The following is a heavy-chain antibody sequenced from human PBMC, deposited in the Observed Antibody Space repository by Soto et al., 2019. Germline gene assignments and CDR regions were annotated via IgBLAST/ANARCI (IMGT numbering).Heavy chain of an antibody. D-gene: IGHD3-22*01. CDR2: INPSGGST. CDR1: GYTFTSYY. J-gene: IGHJ4*02. V-gene: IGHV1-46*01. CDR3: ARDYYDSRDPGY. Sequence: ASVKVSCKASGYTFTSYYMHWVRQAPGQGLEWMGIINPSGGSTSYAQKYQGRVTMTRDTSTSTVYMELSSLSSEDTAVYYCARDYYDSRDPGYWGQGTLVTVSS.